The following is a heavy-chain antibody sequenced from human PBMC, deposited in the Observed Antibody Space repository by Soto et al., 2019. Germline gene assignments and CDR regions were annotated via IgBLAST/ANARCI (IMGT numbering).Heavy chain of an antibody. V-gene: IGHV1-69*13. Sequence: GASVKVSCKASGGTFSNYAISWVRQAPGQGLEWMGVIILPFGTPNYAQTFQGRVTITADESMTTAYMELSGLRSEDTAVYYCTTVVTTRPDQPPPEDYFDYWGQGTLVTVSS. CDR3: TTVVTTRPDQPPPEDYFDY. J-gene: IGHJ4*02. CDR1: GGTFSNYA. CDR2: IILPFGTP. D-gene: IGHD4-4*01.